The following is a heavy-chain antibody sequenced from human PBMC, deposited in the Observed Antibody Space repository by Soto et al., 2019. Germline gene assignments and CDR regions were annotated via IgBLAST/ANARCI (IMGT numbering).Heavy chain of an antibody. CDR3: ARQEFKLSSHTSMVRRLMGCLDP. Sequence: SETLSLTCTVSGGSISSSDYYWGWIRQPPGKGLEWIGSISYSGSTYYNPSLKSRVTISVDTSKNQFSLKLTSVTAADTAVYYCARQEFKLSSHTSMVRRLMGCLDPWGQGTQVTVSS. CDR1: GGSISSSDYY. CDR2: ISYSGST. J-gene: IGHJ5*02. D-gene: IGHD5-18*01. V-gene: IGHV4-39*01.